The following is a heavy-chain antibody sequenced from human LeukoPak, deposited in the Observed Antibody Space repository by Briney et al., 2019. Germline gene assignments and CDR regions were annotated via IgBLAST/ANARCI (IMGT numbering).Heavy chain of an antibody. CDR2: ISYSSETI. V-gene: IGHV3-9*01. Sequence: GGSLRLSCAASGFPFDEHAMHWVRQAPGKGLEWVSGISYSSETIGYVDSVKGRFTISRDNVRKSLYLQMNSLRIEDTALYYCAKDRGGGSQLGDAYDVWGQGTMVSVSS. D-gene: IGHD5-24*01. J-gene: IGHJ3*01. CDR3: AKDRGGGSQLGDAYDV. CDR1: GFPFDEHA.